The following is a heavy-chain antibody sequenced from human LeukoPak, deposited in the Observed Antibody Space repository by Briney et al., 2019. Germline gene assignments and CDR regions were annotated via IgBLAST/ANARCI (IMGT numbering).Heavy chain of an antibody. CDR1: GGSFSGYY. D-gene: IGHD5-24*01. CDR2: INHSGST. Sequence: PSETLSLTCAVYGGSFSGYYWSWLRHPPGKGREWGGEINHSGSTNYNPSRKSRVTISVDTSKTQFSLKLSSVTAADTAVYYCAREVATILTSWFDAWGQGTLVPVSA. V-gene: IGHV4-34*01. CDR3: AREVATILTSWFDA. J-gene: IGHJ5*02.